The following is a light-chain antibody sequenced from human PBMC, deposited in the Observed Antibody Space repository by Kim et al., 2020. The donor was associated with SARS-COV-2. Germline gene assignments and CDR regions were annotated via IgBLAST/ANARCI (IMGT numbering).Light chain of an antibody. CDR2: GAS. Sequence: SLGERATLSCRASQSISTTLAWYRQKPGQAPRLLIYGASTRAPDIPARFTGTGSEIEFTLTITSLQSEDVGVYYCQQYHGWPPKMFGQGTKVDIK. CDR3: QQYHGWPPKM. V-gene: IGKV3-15*01. CDR1: QSISTT. J-gene: IGKJ1*01.